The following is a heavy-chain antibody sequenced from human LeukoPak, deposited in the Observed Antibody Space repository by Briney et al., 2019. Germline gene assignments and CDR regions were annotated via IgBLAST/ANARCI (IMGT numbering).Heavy chain of an antibody. CDR1: EFTFSSYE. J-gene: IGHJ6*02. CDR2: ISSSGSTI. CDR3: ARLGIAVAGPIYYYYGMDV. V-gene: IGHV3-48*03. D-gene: IGHD6-19*01. Sequence: PGGSLRLSCAASEFTFSSYEMNWVRQAPGKGLEWVSYISSSGSTIYYADSVKGRFTISRDNAKNSLYLQMNSLRAEDTAVYYCARLGIAVAGPIYYYYGMDVWGQGTTVTVSS.